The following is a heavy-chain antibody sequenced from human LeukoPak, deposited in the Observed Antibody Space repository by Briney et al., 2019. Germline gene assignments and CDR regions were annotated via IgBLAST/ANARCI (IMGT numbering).Heavy chain of an antibody. CDR2: ILSTGDT. J-gene: IGHJ4*02. CDR1: GFTFSYYD. CDR3: ARATEGFDY. V-gene: IGHV3-13*04. Sequence: GGSLRLSCAASGFTFSYYDMHWVRQATGKGLEWVSTILSTGDTYYAGSVKGRFTISRENAKNSLYLQTNGLRAGDTAVYYCARATEGFDYWGQGTLATVSS.